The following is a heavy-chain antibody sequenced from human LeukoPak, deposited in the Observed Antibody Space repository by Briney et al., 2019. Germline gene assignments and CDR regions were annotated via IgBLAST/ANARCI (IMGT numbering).Heavy chain of an antibody. CDR3: ARGRNDNGGMFFDS. CDR2: ISYSGYT. Sequence: SETLSLTCTGSGGSIRSYYWNWIRQAPGKGLEWVGFISYSGYTSYSPSLKSRVAISVDTAKSQFSLRLNSMTAADTAIYYCARGRNDNGGMFFDSWAQGNLVTVSS. V-gene: IGHV4-59*01. D-gene: IGHD4-23*01. J-gene: IGHJ4*02. CDR1: GGSIRSYY.